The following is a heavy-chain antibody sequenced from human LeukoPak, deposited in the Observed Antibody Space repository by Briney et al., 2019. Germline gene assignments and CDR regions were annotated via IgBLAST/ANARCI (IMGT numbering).Heavy chain of an antibody. CDR3: ARIGQQLVRGGMDV. CDR1: GFTFSSYG. D-gene: IGHD6-13*01. CDR2: IWYDGSNK. J-gene: IGHJ6*02. V-gene: IGHV3-33*01. Sequence: GGSLRLSCAASGFTFSSYGMHWVRQAPGKGLEWVAVIWYDGSNKYYADSVKGRFTISRDNSKNTLYLQMNGLRAEDTAVYYCARIGQQLVRGGMDVWGQGTTVTVSS.